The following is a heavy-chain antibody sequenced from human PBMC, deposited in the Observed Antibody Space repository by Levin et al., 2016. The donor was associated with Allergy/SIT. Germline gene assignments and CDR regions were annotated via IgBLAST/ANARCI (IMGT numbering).Heavy chain of an antibody. V-gene: IGHV1-46*01. Sequence: WVRQAPGQGLEWMGIINPSGGSTSYAQKFQGRVTMTRDTSTSTVYMELSSLRSEDTAVYYCARGTGGPYGDFDYWGQGTLVTVSS. D-gene: IGHD4-17*01. CDR2: INPSGGST. J-gene: IGHJ4*02. CDR3: ARGTGGPYGDFDY.